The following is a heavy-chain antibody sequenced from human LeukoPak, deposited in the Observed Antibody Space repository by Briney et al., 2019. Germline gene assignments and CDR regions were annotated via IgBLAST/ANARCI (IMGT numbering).Heavy chain of an antibody. V-gene: IGHV3-23*01. CDR3: AKSPTALGPY. CDR2: ISGSGGST. CDR1: GFTFSSYA. J-gene: IGHJ4*02. Sequence: GGSLRLSCAASGFTFSSYAMSWVRQAPGKGLEWVSIISGSGGSTSYADSVKGRFTISRDNSNNTLYLQMSSLRAEDTAVYYCAKSPTALGPYWGQGTLVTVSS. D-gene: IGHD3-10*01.